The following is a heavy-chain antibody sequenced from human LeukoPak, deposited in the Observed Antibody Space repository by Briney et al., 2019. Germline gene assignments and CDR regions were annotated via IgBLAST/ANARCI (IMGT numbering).Heavy chain of an antibody. D-gene: IGHD3-22*01. Sequence: ASVKVSYKASGYTFTGYYMHWVRQAPGQGLEWMGWINPNSGGTNYAQKFQGRVTMTRDTSISTAYMELSRLRSDDTAVYYCARDGLRPFYDSSGYYHEYAFDIWGQGTMVTVSS. CDR1: GYTFTGYY. CDR3: ARDGLRPFYDSSGYYHEYAFDI. CDR2: INPNSGGT. V-gene: IGHV1-2*02. J-gene: IGHJ3*02.